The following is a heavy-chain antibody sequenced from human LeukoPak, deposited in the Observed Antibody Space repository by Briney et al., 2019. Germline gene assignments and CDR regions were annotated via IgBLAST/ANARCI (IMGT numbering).Heavy chain of an antibody. CDR2: ISGSGGST. CDR3: AKFAVVVVAATEGAFDI. Sequence: GGSLRLSCAASGFTFSSYAMSWVRQAPGKGLEWVSAISGSGGSTYYADSVKGRFTISRDNSKSTLYLQMNSLRAEDTAVYYCAKFAVVVVAATEGAFDIWGQGTMVTVSS. J-gene: IGHJ3*02. CDR1: GFTFSSYA. D-gene: IGHD2-15*01. V-gene: IGHV3-23*01.